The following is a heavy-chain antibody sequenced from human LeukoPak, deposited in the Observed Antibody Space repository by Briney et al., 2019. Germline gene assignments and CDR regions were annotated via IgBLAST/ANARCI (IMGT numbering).Heavy chain of an antibody. CDR1: GYTFTSYD. V-gene: IGHV1-8*01. J-gene: IGHJ4*02. D-gene: IGHD6-13*01. CDR2: MNPNSGNT. CDR3: ARGFFRGSGIAAAGPSTRSSGDY. Sequence: ASVKVSCKASGYTFTSYDINWVRQATGQGLEWMGWMNPNSGNTGYAQKFQGRVTMTRNTSISTAYMELSSLRSEDTAVYYCARGFFRGSGIAAAGPSTRSSGDYWGQGTLVTVSS.